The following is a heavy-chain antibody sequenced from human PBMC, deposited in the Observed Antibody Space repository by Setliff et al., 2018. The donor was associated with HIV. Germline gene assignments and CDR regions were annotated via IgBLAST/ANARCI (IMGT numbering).Heavy chain of an antibody. Sequence: ASVKVSCKVSGDTFNNYAISWVRQAPGQGLEWMGWIDSNNGNRNFAQKFRGRVTMTTDISTNTAYMEVRSLSFDDTAVYYCVRLTADRTNYYYYMDVWGKGTTVTVSS. V-gene: IGHV1-18*01. CDR2: IDSNNGNR. CDR3: VRLTADRTNYYYYMDV. D-gene: IGHD2-8*01. J-gene: IGHJ6*03. CDR1: GDTFNNYA.